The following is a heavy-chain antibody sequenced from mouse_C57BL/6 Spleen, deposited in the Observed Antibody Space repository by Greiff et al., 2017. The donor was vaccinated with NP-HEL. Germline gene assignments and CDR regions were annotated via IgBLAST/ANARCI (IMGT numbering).Heavy chain of an antibody. J-gene: IGHJ3*01. CDR3: ARRGNYDYDSLFAY. CDR2: IHPNSGST. Sequence: QVQLQQPGAELVKPGASVKLSCKASGYTFTSYWMHWVKQRPGQGLEWIGMIHPNSGSTNYNEKFKSKATLTVDKSSSTAYMQLSSLTSEDSAVYYCARRGNYDYDSLFAYWGQGTLVTVSA. V-gene: IGHV1-64*01. CDR1: GYTFTSYW. D-gene: IGHD2-4*01.